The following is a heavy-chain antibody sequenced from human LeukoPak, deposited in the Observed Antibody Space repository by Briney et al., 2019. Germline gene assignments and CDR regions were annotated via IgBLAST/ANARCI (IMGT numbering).Heavy chain of an antibody. CDR2: ISAYNGNT. D-gene: IGHD2-21*01. CDR3: ARTGARGLFTSDNDAFDI. Sequence: SVKVSCKASGYTFTSYGISWVRQAPGQGLEWMGWISAYNGNTNYAQKLQGRVTMTTDTSTSTAYMELRSLRSDDTAVYYCARTGARGLFTSDNDAFDIWGQGTMVTVSS. V-gene: IGHV1-18*01. J-gene: IGHJ3*02. CDR1: GYTFTSYG.